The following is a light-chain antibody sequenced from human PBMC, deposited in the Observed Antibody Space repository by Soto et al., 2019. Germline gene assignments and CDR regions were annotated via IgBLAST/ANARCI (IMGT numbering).Light chain of an antibody. J-gene: IGKJ5*01. Sequence: DIQMTQSPSSLSASVGDRVTITCRASQSISSNLNWYQQKPGKAPKLLIYAASSLQSGVPSRFSGGGSGTDFTLTISSLQPEDFATYYCQQSYSTPRITFGQGTRLEIK. CDR3: QQSYSTPRIT. V-gene: IGKV1-39*01. CDR1: QSISSN. CDR2: AAS.